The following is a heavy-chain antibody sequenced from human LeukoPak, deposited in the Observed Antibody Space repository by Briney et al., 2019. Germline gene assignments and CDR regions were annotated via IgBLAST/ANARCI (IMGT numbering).Heavy chain of an antibody. CDR1: GFSFRSFW. CDR2: INADGSAT. Sequence: GGSLRLSCAASGFSFRSFWMYWVRHAPGTGLEWVSRINADGSATSSADAVKGRFTISRDNAKNTLYLQLNSLRAEDTAVYYCARGNYGMDVWGQGTTVIVSS. CDR3: ARGNYGMDV. J-gene: IGHJ6*02. V-gene: IGHV3-74*01.